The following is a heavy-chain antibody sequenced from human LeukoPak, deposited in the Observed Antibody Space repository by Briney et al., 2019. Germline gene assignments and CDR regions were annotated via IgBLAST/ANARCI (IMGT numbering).Heavy chain of an antibody. V-gene: IGHV1-8*01. CDR2: MNPNSGNT. CDR3: ATASTVTTERGSVVRAFDI. J-gene: IGHJ3*02. Sequence: ASVKISCKASGYTFTSYDINWVRQATGQGLEWMGWMNPNSGNTGYAQKFQGRVTMTRSTSISTAYMELSSLRSEDTAVYYCATASTVTTERGSVVRAFDIWGQGTMVTVSS. CDR1: GYTFTSYD. D-gene: IGHD4-17*01.